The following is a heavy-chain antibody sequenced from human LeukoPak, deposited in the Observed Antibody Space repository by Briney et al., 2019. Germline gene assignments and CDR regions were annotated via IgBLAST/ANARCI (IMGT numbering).Heavy chain of an antibody. V-gene: IGHV1-69*13. D-gene: IGHD1-1*01. CDR2: IIPIFGTA. Sequence: ASVKVSCKASGYTFTSYDINWVRQATGQGLEWMGGIIPIFGTANYAQKFQGRVTITADESTSTAYMELSSLRSEDTAVYYCARGPNDSFDYWGQGTLVTVSS. J-gene: IGHJ4*02. CDR3: ARGPNDSFDY. CDR1: GYTFTSYD.